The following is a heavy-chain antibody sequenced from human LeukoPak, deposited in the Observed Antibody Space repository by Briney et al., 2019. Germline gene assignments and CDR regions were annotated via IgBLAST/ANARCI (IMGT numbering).Heavy chain of an antibody. V-gene: IGHV3-21*01. D-gene: IGHD1-1*01. Sequence: GGSLRLSCAASGFTFSTYSMNWVRQAPGKGLEWVSFISTSSSYIYYADSVKGRFTISRDNSRNSLYLQMNSLRAEDTAVYFWARDQDWNHRGGLDYRGQGTLGIVSS. CDR3: ARDQDWNHRGGLDY. J-gene: IGHJ4*02. CDR2: ISTSSSYI. CDR1: GFTFSTYS.